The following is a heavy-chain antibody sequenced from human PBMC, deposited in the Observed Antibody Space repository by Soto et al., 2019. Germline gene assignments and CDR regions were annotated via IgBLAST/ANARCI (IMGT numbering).Heavy chain of an antibody. Sequence: QITLKESGPTLVKPTQTLTLTCTFSGFSLSTSGVGVGWIRQPPGKALEWLALIYWDDDKRYSPSLKSRLTITKDTSKNQVVLTMTNMDPVDTATYYCAHSWFTYYYDSSGFLDSPNWFDPWGQGTLVTVSS. V-gene: IGHV2-5*02. D-gene: IGHD3-22*01. J-gene: IGHJ5*02. CDR1: GFSLSTSGVG. CDR2: IYWDDDK. CDR3: AHSWFTYYYDSSGFLDSPNWFDP.